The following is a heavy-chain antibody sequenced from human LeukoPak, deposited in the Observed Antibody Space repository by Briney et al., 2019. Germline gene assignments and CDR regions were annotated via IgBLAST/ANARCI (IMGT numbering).Heavy chain of an antibody. CDR1: GXTFSNLW. D-gene: IGHD3-16*01. CDR3: ARGFAVNWFDH. Sequence: GGSLRLSCAASGXTFSNLWMHWVRQAPGKGLLSVFRYNSDGSSLTYADSVKGRFTISRDNAKNTLYLQMNSLTSEVTAVYYCARGFAVNWFDHWGQGTLVTVSS. J-gene: IGHJ5*02. CDR2: YNSDGSSL. V-gene: IGHV3-74*01.